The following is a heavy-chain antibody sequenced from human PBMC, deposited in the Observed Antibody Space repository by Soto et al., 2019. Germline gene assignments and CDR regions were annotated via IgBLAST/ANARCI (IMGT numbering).Heavy chain of an antibody. J-gene: IGHJ4*02. CDR1: GGSVSSGSYY. V-gene: IGHV4-61*01. Sequence: QVQLQESGPGLVKPSETLSLTCTVSGGSVSSGSYYWSWIRQPPGKGLEWIGYIYYSGSTNYNPSLKSRVTISVDTSKNQFSLKLSSVTAADTAVYYCARGVGGYSYGYVGFDYWGQGTLVTVSS. D-gene: IGHD5-18*01. CDR3: ARGVGGYSYGYVGFDY. CDR2: IYYSGST.